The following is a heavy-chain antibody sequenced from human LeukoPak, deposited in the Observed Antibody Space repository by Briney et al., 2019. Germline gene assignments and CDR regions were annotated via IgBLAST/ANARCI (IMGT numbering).Heavy chain of an antibody. D-gene: IGHD6-13*01. CDR1: GYSFTSYW. CDR2: IYPGDSDT. CDR3: ARHKESIIAAAGTGNYYMDV. Sequence: GESLKISCKGSGYSFTSYWIGWVRQMPGKGLEWMGIIYPGDSDTRYSPSFQGQVTISADKSISTAYLQWSSLKASDTAMYYCARHKESIIAAAGTGNYYMDVWGKGTTVTVSS. J-gene: IGHJ6*03. V-gene: IGHV5-51*01.